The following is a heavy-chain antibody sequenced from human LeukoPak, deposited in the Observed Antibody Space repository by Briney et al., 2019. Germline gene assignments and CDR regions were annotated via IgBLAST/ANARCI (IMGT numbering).Heavy chain of an antibody. D-gene: IGHD2-21*01. V-gene: IGHV5-51*01. CDR1: GYSFTTYW. CDR3: ARGRYSHGFFDY. CDR2: IYPDDSDI. J-gene: IGHJ4*02. Sequence: GESLKISCKGSGYSFTTYWIGWVRQMPGKGLEWMGIIYPDDSDIIYSPSFQGQVTISADKSISTAYLQWSSLKASDTAMYYCARGRYSHGFFDYWGQGTPVTVSS.